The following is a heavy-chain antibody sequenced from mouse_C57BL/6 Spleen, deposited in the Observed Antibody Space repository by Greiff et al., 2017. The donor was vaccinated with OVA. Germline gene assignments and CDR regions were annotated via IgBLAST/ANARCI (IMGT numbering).Heavy chain of an antibody. CDR1: GYTFTSYW. CDR3: ARYRHYEAMDY. CDR2: IHPNSGST. V-gene: IGHV1-64*01. J-gene: IGHJ4*01. D-gene: IGHD1-1*01. Sequence: QVQLQQSGAELVKPGASVKLSCKASGYTFTSYWMHWVKQRPGQGLEWIGMIHPNSGSTNYNEKFKSKATLTVDKSSSTAYMQLSSLTSEDSAVYYCARYRHYEAMDYWGQGTSVTVSS.